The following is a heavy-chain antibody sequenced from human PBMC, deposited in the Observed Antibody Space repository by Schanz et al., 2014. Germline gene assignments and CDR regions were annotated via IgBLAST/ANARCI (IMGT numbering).Heavy chain of an antibody. CDR3: ARSRGFDSIFDF. D-gene: IGHD5-12*01. CDR1: GFTVNNYA. CDR2: ITRQGTT. V-gene: IGHV3-23*01. J-gene: IGHJ4*02. Sequence: EVQLLESGGGLVQPGGSLRLSCTVSGFTVNNYAMNWVRQAPGRGLEWVSGITRQGTTYYADFVKGRFSISRDLSSNTLYLQMNSLRAEDTAVYYCARSRGFDSIFDFWGRGTRVTVSS.